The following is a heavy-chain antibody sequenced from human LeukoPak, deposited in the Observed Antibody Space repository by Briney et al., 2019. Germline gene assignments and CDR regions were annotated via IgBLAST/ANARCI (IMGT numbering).Heavy chain of an antibody. V-gene: IGHV3-30*04. Sequence: GGSLRLSCAASGFTFSSYAMHWVRQAPGKGLEWVAVISYDGSNKYYADSVKGRFTISRDNSKNTLYLQMNSLRAEDTAVYYCAKGYYGSGSYGWFDYWGQGTLVTVSS. CDR1: GFTFSSYA. J-gene: IGHJ4*02. CDR2: ISYDGSNK. CDR3: AKGYYGSGSYGWFDY. D-gene: IGHD3-10*01.